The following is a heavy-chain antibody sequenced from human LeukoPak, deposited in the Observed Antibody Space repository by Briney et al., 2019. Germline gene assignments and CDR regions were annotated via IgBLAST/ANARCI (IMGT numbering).Heavy chain of an antibody. CDR2: MNPNSGNT. Sequence: ASVKVSCKASGYTFTSYDINWVRQATGQGLEWMGWMNPNSGNTGYAQKFQARVTMTRNTSISTAYMELSSLKSEDTAVYYCARDRRITMIVVVSDYWGQGTLVTVFS. D-gene: IGHD3-22*01. V-gene: IGHV1-8*01. CDR1: GYTFTSYD. CDR3: ARDRRITMIVVVSDY. J-gene: IGHJ4*02.